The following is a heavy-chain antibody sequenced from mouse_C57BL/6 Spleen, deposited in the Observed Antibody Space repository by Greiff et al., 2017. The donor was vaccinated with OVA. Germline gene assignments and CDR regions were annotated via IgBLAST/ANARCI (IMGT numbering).Heavy chain of an antibody. CDR2: IDPENGDT. V-gene: IGHV14-4*01. Sequence: VQLQQSGAELVRPGASVKLSCTASGFNIKDDYMHWVKQRPEQGLEWIGWIDPENGDTEYASKFQGKATITADTSSNTAYLQLSSLTSEDTAVSYCTHYYSSSPSYWYFDGWGTGTTVTVSS. CDR3: THYYSSSPSYWYFDG. CDR1: GFNIKDDY. D-gene: IGHD1-1*01. J-gene: IGHJ1*03.